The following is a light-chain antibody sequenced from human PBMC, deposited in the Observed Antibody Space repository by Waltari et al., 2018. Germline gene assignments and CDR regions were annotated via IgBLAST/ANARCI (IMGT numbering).Light chain of an antibody. V-gene: IGLV2-23*02. J-gene: IGLJ3*02. CDR2: GVG. CDR3: SSYTQSRTRV. CDR1: SRDVGSYDL. Sequence: QSALTQSASVSGSPGQSITIPCTGTSRDVGSYDLVSWYQQLPGRAPTLLLFGVGKRPSGISYRFSGSKSGNTASLTISGLQSEDEAHYYCSSYTQSRTRVFGGGTKVTVL.